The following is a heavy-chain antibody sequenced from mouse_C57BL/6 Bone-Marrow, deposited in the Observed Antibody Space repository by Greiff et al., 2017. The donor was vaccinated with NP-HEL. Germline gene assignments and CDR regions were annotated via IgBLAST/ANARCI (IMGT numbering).Heavy chain of an antibody. V-gene: IGHV1-39*01. D-gene: IGHD1-1*01. CDR2: INPNYGTT. CDR3: ARRGDGSSYRYFDV. J-gene: IGHJ1*03. Sequence: EVQLQESGPELVKPGASVKISCKASGYSFTDYNMNWVKQSNGKSLEWIGVINPNYGTTSYNQKFKGKATLTVDQSSSTAYMQLNSLTSEDSAVYYCARRGDGSSYRYFDVWGTGTTVTVSS. CDR1: GYSFTDYN.